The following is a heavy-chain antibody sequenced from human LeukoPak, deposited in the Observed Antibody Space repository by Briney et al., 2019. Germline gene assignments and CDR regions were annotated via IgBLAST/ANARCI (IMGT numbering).Heavy chain of an antibody. V-gene: IGHV4-59*01. CDR2: IYYSGST. CDR1: GGSISSYY. Sequence: SETLSLTCTVSGGSISSYYWSWIRRPPGKGLEWIGYIYYSGSTNYNPSLKSRVTISVDTSKNQFSLKLSFVTAADTAVYYCARVGYDILTGSTSWFDPWGQGTLVTVSS. J-gene: IGHJ5*02. D-gene: IGHD3-9*01. CDR3: ARVGYDILTGSTSWFDP.